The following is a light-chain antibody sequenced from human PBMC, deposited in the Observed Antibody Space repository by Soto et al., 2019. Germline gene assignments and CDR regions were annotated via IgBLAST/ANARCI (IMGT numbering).Light chain of an antibody. Sequence: IQMTQSPSTLSASAGDRVTISCRASQSVXSCLDWYQEKPGKAPQLLXYETSSLERGVPSRLSGSGSGTEFTLTISSMQPDDFANYYCQQYNGYRWTFGQGTKVDIK. CDR1: QSVXSC. CDR3: QQYNGYRWT. V-gene: IGKV1-5*03. J-gene: IGKJ1*01. CDR2: ETS.